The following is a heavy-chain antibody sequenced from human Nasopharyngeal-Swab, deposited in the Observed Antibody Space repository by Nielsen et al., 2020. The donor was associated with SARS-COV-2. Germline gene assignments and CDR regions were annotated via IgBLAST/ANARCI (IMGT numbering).Heavy chain of an antibody. CDR2: IKQNGSEK. CDR3: ARTLVQWLVPYYFDY. D-gene: IGHD6-19*01. Sequence: GESLKISCAASGFTFSSYWMRWVRQAPGKGLERGANIKQNGSEKYYVDSERGRFTISRDNAKNSLYLQMNSLRAEDTAVYYCARTLVQWLVPYYFDYWGQGTLVTVSS. V-gene: IGHV3-7*01. J-gene: IGHJ4*02. CDR1: GFTFSSYW.